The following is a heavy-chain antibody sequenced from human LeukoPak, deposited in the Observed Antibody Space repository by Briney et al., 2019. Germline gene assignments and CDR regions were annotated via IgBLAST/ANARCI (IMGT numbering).Heavy chain of an antibody. Sequence: GGSLRLSCAASGFTFSSYAMSWVRQAPGKGLKWVSAISGSGGSTYYADSVKGRFTISRDNSKNTLYLQMNSLRAEDTAVYYCASAYSSGWNYFDYWGQGTLVTVSS. CDR3: ASAYSSGWNYFDY. CDR1: GFTFSSYA. CDR2: ISGSGGST. D-gene: IGHD6-19*01. J-gene: IGHJ4*02. V-gene: IGHV3-23*01.